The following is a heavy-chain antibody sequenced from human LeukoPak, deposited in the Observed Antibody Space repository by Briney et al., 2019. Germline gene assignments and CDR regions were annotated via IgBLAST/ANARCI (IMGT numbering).Heavy chain of an antibody. D-gene: IGHD1-26*01. Sequence: GGSLRLSCAAPGFTFRSYAIHWVRQAPGKGLEWVAIIWYDGSKTYYAESVKGRFTISRDNSNNMAYLQMSSLRVEDTAVYYCAKEVGPDLGAWGQGTLVTVSS. CDR3: AKEVGPDLGA. V-gene: IGHV3-30*02. CDR2: IWYDGSKT. CDR1: GFTFRSYA. J-gene: IGHJ4*02.